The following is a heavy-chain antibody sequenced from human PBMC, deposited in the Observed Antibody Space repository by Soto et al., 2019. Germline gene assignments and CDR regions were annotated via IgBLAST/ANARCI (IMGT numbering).Heavy chain of an antibody. CDR1: GGSISSSSYY. D-gene: IGHD3-9*01. Sequence: QLQLQESGPGLVKPSETLSLTCTVSGGSISSSSYYWGWIRQPPGKGLEWIGSIYYSGSTYYNPSLKSRVTISVDTSKNQFSLKLSSVTAADTAVYYWARTYYDILTGFNWFDPWGQGTLVTVSS. CDR3: ARTYYDILTGFNWFDP. CDR2: IYYSGST. J-gene: IGHJ5*02. V-gene: IGHV4-39*01.